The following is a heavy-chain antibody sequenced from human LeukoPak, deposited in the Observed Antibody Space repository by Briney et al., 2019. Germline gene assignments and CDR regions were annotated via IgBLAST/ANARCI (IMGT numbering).Heavy chain of an antibody. Sequence: SETLSLTCTVSGGSISSSSYYWGWIRQPPGQGLEWIGSIYYSGSTYYNPSLKSRVTISVDTSKNQFSLKLSSVTAADTAVYYCAGLLAYCGGDCYSDVDYWGQGTLVTVSS. V-gene: IGHV4-39*01. CDR3: AGLLAYCGGDCYSDVDY. CDR1: GGSISSSSYY. J-gene: IGHJ4*02. CDR2: IYYSGST. D-gene: IGHD2-21*02.